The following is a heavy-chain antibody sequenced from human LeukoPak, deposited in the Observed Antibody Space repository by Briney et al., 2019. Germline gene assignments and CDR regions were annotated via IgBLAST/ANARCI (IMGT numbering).Heavy chain of an antibody. CDR1: GFTVGSNY. Sequence: GGSLRLSCAASGFTVGSNYMSWVRQAPGKGLEWVSIIYRGGSTNYADSVKGRFTISRDTSKNTLYLQTNSLRAEDTAVYYCARLSANSRAYFFDYWGQGTLVTVSS. CDR2: IYRGGST. D-gene: IGHD3-22*01. J-gene: IGHJ4*02. CDR3: ARLSANSRAYFFDY. V-gene: IGHV3-66*04.